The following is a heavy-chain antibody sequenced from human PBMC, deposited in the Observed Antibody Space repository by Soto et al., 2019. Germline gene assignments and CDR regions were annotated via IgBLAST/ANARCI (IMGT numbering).Heavy chain of an antibody. J-gene: IGHJ4*02. Sequence: GGSLRLSCAASGFTLSDHYIDWVRQAPGKGLEWVGRSRGKALGYTTEYAASVKGRFFTSRDDSKNSVYLQMNSLKTEDTAVYYCVRATYFSDSSGCTRCFDYWGQGTLVTVSS. D-gene: IGHD3-22*01. CDR2: SRGKALGYTT. V-gene: IGHV3-72*01. CDR3: VRATYFSDSSGCTRCFDY. CDR1: GFTLSDHY.